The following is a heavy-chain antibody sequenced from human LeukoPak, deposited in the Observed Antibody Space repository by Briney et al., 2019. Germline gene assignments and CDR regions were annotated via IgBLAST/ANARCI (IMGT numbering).Heavy chain of an antibody. CDR3: ASVGYSNYGTYYYYYMDV. Sequence: PSETLSLTCTVSGGSISSYYRSWIRQPAGKGLEWIGRIYTSGSTNYNPSLKSRVTMSVDTSKNQFSLKLSSVTAADTAVYYCASVGYSNYGTYYYYYMDVWGKGTTVTVSS. CDR1: GGSISSYY. CDR2: IYTSGST. D-gene: IGHD4-11*01. J-gene: IGHJ6*03. V-gene: IGHV4-4*07.